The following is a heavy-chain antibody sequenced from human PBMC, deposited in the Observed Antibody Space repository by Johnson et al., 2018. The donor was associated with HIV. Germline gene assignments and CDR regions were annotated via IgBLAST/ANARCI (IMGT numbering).Heavy chain of an antibody. D-gene: IGHD3-16*01. J-gene: IGHJ3*02. CDR2: IKQDESEK. CDR1: GFTFSAYW. V-gene: IGHV3-7*01. Sequence: VQLVESGGGLVQPGGSLRLSCAASGFTFSAYWMSWVRQAPGKGLDWVANIKQDESEKYYVDSVKGRFTISRDNSKNTLYLQMNSLRAEDTAVYYCARENGRLGYAFDMWGQGTMVTVSS. CDR3: ARENGRLGYAFDM.